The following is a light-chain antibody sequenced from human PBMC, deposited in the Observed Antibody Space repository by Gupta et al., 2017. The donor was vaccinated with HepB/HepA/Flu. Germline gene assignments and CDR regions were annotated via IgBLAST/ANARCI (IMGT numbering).Light chain of an antibody. J-gene: IGLJ3*02. Sequence: QSALTQPRSVSGSPGQSVTISCTGTSSDVGGYNYVSWYQQHPGKAPKLMIYDVSKRPSGVPDRCSGSKSGNKAYLTISGLQAEDEADYYCCSYAGSYTLVFGGGTKLTVL. V-gene: IGLV2-11*01. CDR1: SSDVGGYNY. CDR2: DVS. CDR3: CSYAGSYTLV.